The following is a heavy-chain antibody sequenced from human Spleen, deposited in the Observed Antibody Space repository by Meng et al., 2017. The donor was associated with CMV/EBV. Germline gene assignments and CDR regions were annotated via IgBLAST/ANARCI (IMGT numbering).Heavy chain of an antibody. D-gene: IGHD3-10*01. V-gene: IGHV4-34*01. CDR2: INHSGST. J-gene: IGHJ1*01. CDR3: LRGSGGSV. Sequence: QVQLQQWGAGLLKPSETLSLPCAVYGGSFSGYYWSWIRQPPGKGLEWIGEINHSGSTNYNPSLKSRVTISVDTSKNQFSLKLSSVTAADTAVYHCLRGSGGSVWGQGALVTVSS. CDR1: GGSFSGYY.